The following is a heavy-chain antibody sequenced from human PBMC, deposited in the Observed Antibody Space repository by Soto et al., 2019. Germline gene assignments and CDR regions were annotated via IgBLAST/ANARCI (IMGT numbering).Heavy chain of an antibody. CDR3: ARVRYGGYDFEP. Sequence: GGSLRLSCAASGFTFSSYWMHWVRQAPGKGLVWVSRINSDGTTTSYADSVKGRFTISRDNAKNTLYLQINSLRAEDTAVYYCARVRYGGYDFEPWGQGTLVTVSS. CDR1: GFTFSSYW. V-gene: IGHV3-74*01. D-gene: IGHD5-12*01. J-gene: IGHJ5*02. CDR2: INSDGTTT.